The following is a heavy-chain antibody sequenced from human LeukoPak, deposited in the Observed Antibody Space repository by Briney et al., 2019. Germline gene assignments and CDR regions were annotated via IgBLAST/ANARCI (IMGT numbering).Heavy chain of an antibody. CDR3: TRGAYGDYGRGY. Sequence: GRSLRLSCAASGFSFSTYAMHWVRQAPGKGLEWVALIWHDASHTFYTDSVKGRFTISRDNAKNSLYLQMNSLRAEDTAVYYCTRGAYGDYGRGYWGQGTLVTVSS. CDR1: GFSFSTYA. CDR2: IWHDASHT. J-gene: IGHJ4*02. D-gene: IGHD4-17*01. V-gene: IGHV3-33*01.